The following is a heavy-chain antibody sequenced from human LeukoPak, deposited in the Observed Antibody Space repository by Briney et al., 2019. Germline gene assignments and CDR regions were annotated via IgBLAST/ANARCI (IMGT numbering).Heavy chain of an antibody. D-gene: IGHD2-2*01. CDR3: ARILYLDI. CDR1: GFTFSNYA. CDR2: ISSSSYI. J-gene: IGHJ3*02. Sequence: GGSLRLSCAASGFTFSNYAMTWVRQAPGKGLEWVSSISSSSYIYYADSVEGRFTISRDNAKNSLYLQMNSLRAEDTAVYYCARILYLDIWGQGTMVTVSS. V-gene: IGHV3-21*01.